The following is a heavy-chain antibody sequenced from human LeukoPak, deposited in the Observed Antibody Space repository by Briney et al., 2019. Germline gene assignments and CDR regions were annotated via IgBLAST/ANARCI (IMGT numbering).Heavy chain of an antibody. V-gene: IGHV3-21*01. J-gene: IGHJ5*02. CDR2: ISSSSSYI. CDR1: GFTFSSYS. D-gene: IGHD2-15*01. CDR3: ARDAGYGYCSGGSCYSERWFDP. Sequence: GGSLRLSCAASGFTFSSYSMNWVRQGPGKGLEWVSSISSSSSYIYYADSVKGRFTISSDNAKNSLYLQMNSLRAEDTAVYYCARDAGYGYCSGGSCYSERWFDPWGQGTLVTVSS.